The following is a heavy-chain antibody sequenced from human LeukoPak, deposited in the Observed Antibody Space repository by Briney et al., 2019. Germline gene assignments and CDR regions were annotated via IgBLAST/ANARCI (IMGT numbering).Heavy chain of an antibody. J-gene: IGHJ3*02. CDR1: GFAFSGYG. D-gene: IGHD3-10*01. CDR3: AKDSPLLWFGEFDAFDI. Sequence: PGRSLRLSCAASGFAFSGYGMHWVRQAPGKGLEWMAVISYDGSKKYYVDSVKGRFTISRDNSKNTLYLQMNSLRAEDTAVYYRAKDSPLLWFGEFDAFDIWGQGTMVTVSS. CDR2: ISYDGSKK. V-gene: IGHV3-30*18.